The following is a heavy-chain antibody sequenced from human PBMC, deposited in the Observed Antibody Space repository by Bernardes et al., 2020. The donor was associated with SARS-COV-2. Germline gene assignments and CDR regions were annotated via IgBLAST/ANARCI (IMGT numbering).Heavy chain of an antibody. CDR2: ISSSSSYI. D-gene: IGHD6-13*01. CDR3: ARDTPRVAAAVYYYYGMDV. Sequence: GGSLRLSCAASGFTFSSYSMNWVRQAPGKGLEWVSSISSSSSYIYYADSVKGRFTISRDNAKNSLYLQMNSLRAEDTAVYYCARDTPRVAAAVYYYYGMDVWGQGTTVTVSS. J-gene: IGHJ6*02. V-gene: IGHV3-21*01. CDR1: GFTFSSYS.